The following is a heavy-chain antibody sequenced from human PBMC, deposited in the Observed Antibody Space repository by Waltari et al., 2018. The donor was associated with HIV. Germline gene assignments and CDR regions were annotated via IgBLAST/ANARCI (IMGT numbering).Heavy chain of an antibody. V-gene: IGHV6-1*01. CDR2: TYDRSKWYN. CDR3: AKAGREKWLGNVYDP. J-gene: IGHJ5*02. D-gene: IGHD6-19*01. Sequence: QVQLQQSGPGLVKPSQTLSLTCAISGDTVSSDSAAWNWIRHSPSRGLEWMRRTYDRSKWYNDNAVSVKSRIIIKADTSKNQFALQLNSVTPEDTAVYYCAKAGREKWLGNVYDPWGQGTLVTVSS. CDR1: GDTVSSDSAA.